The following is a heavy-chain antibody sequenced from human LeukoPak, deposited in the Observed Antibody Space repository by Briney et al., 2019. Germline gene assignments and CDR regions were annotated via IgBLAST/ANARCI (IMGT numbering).Heavy chain of an antibody. V-gene: IGHV3-21*01. D-gene: IGHD1-20*01. CDR1: GFTFSSYS. CDR2: ISSSSSYI. J-gene: IGHJ4*02. CDR3: AGDRPGITGTTLPDY. Sequence: KPGGSLRLSCAASGFTFSSYSMNWVRQAPGKGLEWVSSISSSSSYIYYADSVKGRFTISRDNAKNSLYLQMNSLRAEDTAVYYCAGDRPGITGTTLPDYWGQGTLVTVSS.